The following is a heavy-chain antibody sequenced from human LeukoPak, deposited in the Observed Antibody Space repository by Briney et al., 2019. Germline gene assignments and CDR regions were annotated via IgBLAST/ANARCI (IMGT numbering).Heavy chain of an antibody. CDR2: ISYDGSNK. CDR1: GFTFSSYA. J-gene: IGHJ3*02. V-gene: IGHV3-30-3*01. CDR3: ARDGLDAFDI. Sequence: GGSLRLSCTASGFTFSSYAMHWVRQAPGKGLEWVAVISYDGSNKYYADSVKGRFTISRDNSKNTLYLQMNSLRAEDTAVYYCARDGLDAFDIWGQGTMVTVSS.